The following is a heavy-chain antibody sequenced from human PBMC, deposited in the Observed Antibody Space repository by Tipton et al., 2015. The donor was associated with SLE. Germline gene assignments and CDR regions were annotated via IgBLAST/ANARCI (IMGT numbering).Heavy chain of an antibody. CDR3: ARGRDYYYSSGYGY. CDR1: GGSISSYY. V-gene: IGHV4-59*08. D-gene: IGHD3-22*01. Sequence: TLSLTCTVSGGSISSYYWSWIRQPPGKGLEWIGYIYYSGSTNYNPSLKSRVTISVDTSKNQFSLKLSSVTAADTAVYYCARGRDYYYSSGYGYWGQGTLVTVSS. CDR2: IYYSGST. J-gene: IGHJ4*02.